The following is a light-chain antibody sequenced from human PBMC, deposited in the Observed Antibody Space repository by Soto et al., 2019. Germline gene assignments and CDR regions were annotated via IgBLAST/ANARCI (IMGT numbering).Light chain of an antibody. J-gene: IGLJ3*02. Sequence: QSVLTQPASVSGSPGQSITISCTGTSSDGGGYNYVSWYQQHPGKAPKLMIYEVSNRPSGVSNRFSGSKSGNTASLTISGLQAEDEADYYCSSYTSSSTLHWVFGGGTKLTVL. CDR1: SSDGGGYNY. V-gene: IGLV2-14*01. CDR3: SSYTSSSTLHWV. CDR2: EVS.